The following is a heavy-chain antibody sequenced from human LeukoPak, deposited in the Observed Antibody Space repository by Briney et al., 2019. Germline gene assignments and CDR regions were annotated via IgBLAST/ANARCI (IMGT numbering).Heavy chain of an antibody. Sequence: GGSLRLSCAASGFTVSSNYMSWVRQAPGKGLEWVSVIYSGGSTYYADSVKGRFTIPRDNSKNTLFLQMNSLRAEDTAVYYCATGRYSSSWYLDYWGQGTLVTVSS. D-gene: IGHD6-13*01. CDR3: ATGRYSSSWYLDY. J-gene: IGHJ4*02. V-gene: IGHV3-53*01. CDR1: GFTVSSNY. CDR2: IYSGGST.